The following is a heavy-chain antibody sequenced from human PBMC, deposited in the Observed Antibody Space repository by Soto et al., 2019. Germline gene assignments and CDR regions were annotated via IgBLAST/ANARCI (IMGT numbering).Heavy chain of an antibody. J-gene: IGHJ6*02. CDR2: INPSGGST. D-gene: IGHD3-3*01. V-gene: IGHV1-46*01. CDR3: AREESDSITIFVPARPYYYYGMDV. Sequence: ASVKVSGKASGYTFTSYYMHWVRQTPGQGLEWMGIINPSGGSTSYAQKFQGRVTMTRDTSTSTVYMELSSLRSEDTAVYYCAREESDSITIFVPARPYYYYGMDVWGQGTTVTVSS. CDR1: GYTFTSYY.